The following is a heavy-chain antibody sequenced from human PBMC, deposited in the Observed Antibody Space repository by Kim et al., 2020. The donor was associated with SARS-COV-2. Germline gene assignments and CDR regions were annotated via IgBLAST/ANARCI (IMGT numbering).Heavy chain of an antibody. CDR3: ARDRSPLPYSSRERYNWFDP. CDR2: TYYRSKWYN. J-gene: IGHJ5*02. D-gene: IGHD6-13*01. CDR1: GDSVSSNSAA. Sequence: SQTLSLTCAISGDSVSSNSAAWNWIRQSPSRGLEWLGRTYYRSKWYNDYAVSVKSRITINPDTSKNQCSLQLNSVTPEDTAVYYCARDRSPLPYSSRERYNWFDPWGQGTLVTVSS. V-gene: IGHV6-1*01.